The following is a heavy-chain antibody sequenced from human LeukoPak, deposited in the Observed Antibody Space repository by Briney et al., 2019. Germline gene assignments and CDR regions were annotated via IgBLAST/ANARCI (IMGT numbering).Heavy chain of an antibody. J-gene: IGHJ4*02. V-gene: IGHV3-23*01. CDR1: GFTVSSNY. D-gene: IGHD1-26*01. CDR3: AKVPPLVNYFDY. Sequence: GGSLRLSCAASGFTVSSNYMSWVRQAPGKGLEWVSAISGSGGSTYYADSVKGRFTISRDNSKNTLYLQMNSLRAEDTAVYYCAKVPPLVNYFDYWGQGTLVTVSS. CDR2: ISGSGGST.